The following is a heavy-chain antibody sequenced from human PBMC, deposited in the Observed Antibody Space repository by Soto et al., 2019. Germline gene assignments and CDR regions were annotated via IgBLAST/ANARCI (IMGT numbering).Heavy chain of an antibody. V-gene: IGHV4-59*01. D-gene: IGHD3-9*01. CDR1: GGSISSYY. CDR2: IYYSGST. J-gene: IGHJ5*02. Sequence: PSETLSLTCTVSGGSISSYYWSWIRQPPGKGLEWIGYIYYSGSTNYNPSLKSRVTISVDTSKNQFSLKLSSVTAADTAVYYCARDLPLYFYYDILTGYYISWGQGTLVTVSS. CDR3: ARDLPLYFYYDILTGYYIS.